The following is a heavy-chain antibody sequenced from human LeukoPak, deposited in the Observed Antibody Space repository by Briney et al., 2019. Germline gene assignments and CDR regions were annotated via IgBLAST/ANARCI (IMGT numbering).Heavy chain of an antibody. CDR3: AKASQKRGRDGYNSGDAFDI. J-gene: IGHJ3*02. CDR2: ISWNSGSI. V-gene: IGHV3-9*03. D-gene: IGHD5-24*01. CDR1: GFTFDDYA. Sequence: GGSLRLSCAASGFTFDDYAMHWVRQAPGKGLEWVSGISWNSGSIGYADSVKGRFTISRDNAKNSLYLQMNSLRAEDMALYYCAKASQKRGRDGYNSGDAFDIWGQGTMVTVSS.